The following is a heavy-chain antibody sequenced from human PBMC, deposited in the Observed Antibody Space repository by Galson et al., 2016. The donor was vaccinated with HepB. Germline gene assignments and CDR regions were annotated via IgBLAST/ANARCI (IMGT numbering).Heavy chain of an antibody. V-gene: IGHV3-21*01. CDR1: GFTFGSYS. J-gene: IGHJ4*02. CDR2: ISSSSTYI. Sequence: SLRLSCAASGFTFGSYSMYWVRQAPGKGLEWVSCISSSSTYIYYADSVKGRFTISRDNAKNSLYLQMNSLRAEDTAIYYCAREHSSSWLYDYWGQGTLVTVST. CDR3: AREHSSSWLYDY. D-gene: IGHD6-13*01.